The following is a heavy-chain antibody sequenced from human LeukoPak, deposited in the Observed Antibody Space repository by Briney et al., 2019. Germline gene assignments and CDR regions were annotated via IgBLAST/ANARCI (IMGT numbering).Heavy chain of an antibody. CDR2: ISTMSNYI. Sequence: GGSLRLSCAASGFDFSSYAINWVRQAPGKGLEWVSSISTMSNYIFYGDSVKGRFTNSRDNAKNSVYLQMNSLRPEDTAVYYCSRDRLGGLDLWGQGTLVTVSS. J-gene: IGHJ5*02. CDR3: SRDRLGGLDL. V-gene: IGHV3-21*01. D-gene: IGHD5-12*01. CDR1: GFDFSSYA.